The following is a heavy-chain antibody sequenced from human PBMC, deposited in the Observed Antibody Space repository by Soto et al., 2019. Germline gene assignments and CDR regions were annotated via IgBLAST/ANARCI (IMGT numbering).Heavy chain of an antibody. J-gene: IGHJ4*02. CDR3: ARRPRQLVRYFDY. CDR2: IYYSGST. CDR1: GGSLSSGGYY. V-gene: IGHV4-31*03. D-gene: IGHD6-13*01. Sequence: QVQLQESGPGLVKPSQTLSLTCTVSGGSLSSGGYYWSWIRQHPGNGLEWIGYIYYSGSTYYNPSLKSRVTISVETSKNQFSLKLSSVTAADTAVYYCARRPRQLVRYFDYWGQGTLVTVSS.